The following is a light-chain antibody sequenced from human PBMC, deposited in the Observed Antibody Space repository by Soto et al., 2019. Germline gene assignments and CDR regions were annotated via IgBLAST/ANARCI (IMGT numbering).Light chain of an antibody. CDR3: CSSAPESTYV. Sequence: QSVLAQPASVSGSPEQSITISCTGTSNDVGAYDSVSWYQQHPHKAPQVIIYRGTQRPSGASNRFSASTSGNAASLTISGLQADDEADYFCCSSAPESTYVCGTGTKVTVL. J-gene: IGLJ1*01. V-gene: IGLV2-23*01. CDR2: RGT. CDR1: SNDVGAYDS.